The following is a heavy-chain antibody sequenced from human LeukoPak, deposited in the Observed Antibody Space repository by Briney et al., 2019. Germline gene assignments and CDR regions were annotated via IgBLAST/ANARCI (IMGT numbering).Heavy chain of an antibody. J-gene: IGHJ4*02. CDR2: IIPIFGTA. D-gene: IGHD6-19*01. V-gene: IGHV1-69*13. CDR1: GGTLSSYA. CDR3: ARGLAVAEGTSRYYFDY. Sequence: SVTVSCTASGGTLSSYAISWVRQAPGQGLEWMGGIIPIFGTANYAQKFQGRVTITADESTSTAYMELSSLRSEDTAVYYCARGLAVAEGTSRYYFDYWGQGTLVTVSS.